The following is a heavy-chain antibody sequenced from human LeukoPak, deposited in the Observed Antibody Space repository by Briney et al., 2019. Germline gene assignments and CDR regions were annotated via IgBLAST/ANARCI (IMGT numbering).Heavy chain of an antibody. Sequence: ASVKVSCKVSGYTLTELSMHWVRQAPGKGLEWMGGFDPEDGETIYAQKFQGRVTMTEDTSTDTAYMELSSLRSEDTAVYYCARDRGGSASHGFDAFDIWGQGTMVTVSS. J-gene: IGHJ3*02. CDR2: FDPEDGET. CDR3: ARDRGGSASHGFDAFDI. CDR1: GYTLTELS. V-gene: IGHV1-24*01. D-gene: IGHD3-10*01.